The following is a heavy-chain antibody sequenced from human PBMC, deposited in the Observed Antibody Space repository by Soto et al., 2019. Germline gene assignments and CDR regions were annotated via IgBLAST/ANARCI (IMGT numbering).Heavy chain of an antibody. Sequence: SETLSLTCAVYGESFSGYYWSWIRQPPGKGLEWIGEINHSGSTNCNPSLKSRVTISVDTSRNQFSLKLSSLTAADTAVYYCARAFREVAGPYYYYYGMDVWGQGTTVTV. D-gene: IGHD1-26*01. CDR3: ARAFREVAGPYYYYYGMDV. CDR1: GESFSGYY. CDR2: INHSGST. J-gene: IGHJ6*02. V-gene: IGHV4-34*01.